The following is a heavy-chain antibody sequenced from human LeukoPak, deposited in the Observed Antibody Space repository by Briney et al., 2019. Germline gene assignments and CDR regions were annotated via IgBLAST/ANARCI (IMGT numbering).Heavy chain of an antibody. CDR2: ISSSSSYI. D-gene: IGHD3-22*01. J-gene: IGHJ4*02. CDR3: AREGYYDSSGYRWKVDY. CDR1: GFTFSSYS. V-gene: IGHV3-21*01. Sequence: PGGSLRLSCAASGFTFSSYSMNWVRQAPGEGLEWASSISSSSSYIYYADSVKGRFTISRDNAKNSLYLQMNSLRAEDTAVYYCAREGYYDSSGYRWKVDYWGQGTLVTVSS.